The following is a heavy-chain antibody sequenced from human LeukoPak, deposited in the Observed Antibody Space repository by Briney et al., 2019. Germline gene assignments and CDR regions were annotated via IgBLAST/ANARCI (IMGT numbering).Heavy chain of an antibody. CDR1: GFTFSSYA. J-gene: IGHJ4*02. CDR3: AKVAGYCSSTSCYFDY. CDR2: ISWNSGSI. V-gene: IGHV3-9*01. D-gene: IGHD2-2*01. Sequence: GGSLRLSCAASGFTFSSYAMHWVRQAPGKGLEWVSGISWNSGSIGYADSVKGRFTISRDNAKNSLYLQMNSLRAEDTALYYCAKVAGYCSSTSCYFDYWGQGTLVTVSS.